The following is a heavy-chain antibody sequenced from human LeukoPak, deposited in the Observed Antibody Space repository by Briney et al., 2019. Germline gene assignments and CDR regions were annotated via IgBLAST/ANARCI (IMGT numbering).Heavy chain of an antibody. CDR1: GFTFRSYW. Sequence: GGSLRLSCAASGFTFRSYWMHWVRQAPGKGPVWVSRINTDGGITNYADSVEGRFTISRDNVKNTLYLQMNSLRAADTAVYYCAREGEWEPFDYWGQGTPVTVSS. CDR3: AREGEWEPFDY. D-gene: IGHD1-26*01. V-gene: IGHV3-74*01. CDR2: INTDGGIT. J-gene: IGHJ4*02.